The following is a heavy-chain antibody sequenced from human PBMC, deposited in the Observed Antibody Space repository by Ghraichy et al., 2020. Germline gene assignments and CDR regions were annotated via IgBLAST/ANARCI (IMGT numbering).Heavy chain of an antibody. CDR1: GFTFSSYG. V-gene: IGHV3-30*18. CDR2: ISYDGSNK. CDR3: AKDRLRWLQVYYYYYGMDV. D-gene: IGHD5-24*01. J-gene: IGHJ6*02. Sequence: GGSLRLSCAASGFTFSSYGMHWVRQAPGKGLEWVAVISYDGSNKYYADSVKGRFTISRDNSKNTLYLQMNSLRAEDTAVYYCAKDRLRWLQVYYYYYGMDVWGQGTTVTVSS.